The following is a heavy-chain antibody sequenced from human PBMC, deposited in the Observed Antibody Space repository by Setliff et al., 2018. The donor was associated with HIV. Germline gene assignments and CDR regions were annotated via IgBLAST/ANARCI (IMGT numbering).Heavy chain of an antibody. CDR3: AKNPKYISGWFQYYFDY. D-gene: IGHD6-13*01. Sequence: SETLSLTCAVYGGSFSGYHWSWIRQPPGKGLEWIGEIDYSGSTNYNPSLKSRVTISVDTSKNQFSLKLSSVTAADTAVYYCAKNPKYISGWFQYYFDYWGQGALVTVSS. J-gene: IGHJ4*02. V-gene: IGHV4-34*01. CDR1: GGSFSGYH. CDR2: IDYSGST.